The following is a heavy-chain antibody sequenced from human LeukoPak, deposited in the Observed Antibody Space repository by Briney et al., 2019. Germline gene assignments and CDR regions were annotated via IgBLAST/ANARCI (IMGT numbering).Heavy chain of an antibody. CDR2: IIPIFGTA. Sequence: SVKVPCKASGGTFSSYVISWVRQAPGQGLEWMGGIIPIFGTANYAQKFQGRVTITADESTSTAYMEMSSLRSEDTAVYYCARDIYGVSGNLHWFDPWGQGTLVTVSS. V-gene: IGHV1-69*13. CDR3: ARDIYGVSGNLHWFDP. CDR1: GGTFSSYV. J-gene: IGHJ5*02. D-gene: IGHD3-10*01.